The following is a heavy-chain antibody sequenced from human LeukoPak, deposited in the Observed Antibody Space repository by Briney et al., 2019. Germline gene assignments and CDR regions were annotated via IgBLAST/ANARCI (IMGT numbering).Heavy chain of an antibody. CDR2: INPSGGST. Sequence: ASVKVSCKASGYTFTCYYMHWVRQAPGQGLEWMGIINPSGGSTSYAQKFQGRVTMTRDTSTSTVYMELSSLRSEDTAVYYCARYCSSTSCSTGSDAFDIWGQGTMVTVSS. V-gene: IGHV1-46*01. J-gene: IGHJ3*02. CDR3: ARYCSSTSCSTGSDAFDI. D-gene: IGHD2-2*01. CDR1: GYTFTCYY.